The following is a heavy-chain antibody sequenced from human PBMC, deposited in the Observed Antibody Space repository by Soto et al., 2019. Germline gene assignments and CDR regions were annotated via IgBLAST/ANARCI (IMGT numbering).Heavy chain of an antibody. Sequence: SSETLSLTCAVYGGSFSGHSWTWIRQSPGKGLEWIGDINHSGRVNYSPPLKSRVTISLDTSKNQFSLTLSAVTAADTAMYYCSTRAYDTNGYYRFDPWGQGTLVTVSS. J-gene: IGHJ5*01. D-gene: IGHD3-22*01. CDR3: STRAYDTNGYYRFDP. V-gene: IGHV4-34*01. CDR1: GGSFSGHS. CDR2: INHSGRV.